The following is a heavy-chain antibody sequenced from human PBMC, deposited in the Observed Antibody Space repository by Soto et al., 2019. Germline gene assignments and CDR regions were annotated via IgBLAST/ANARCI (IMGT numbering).Heavy chain of an antibody. J-gene: IGHJ4*02. D-gene: IGHD2-21*02. Sequence: GESLRLSWAASGFTVSSYWMSWVSQAPGKGLEWVGNIKQDGSEKYYGDSGKERFTISRDNAKKSLYMPMNSLRAEDTAVYYGARETCYCGGDCSYSFDYWGQGTLVTVSS. CDR2: IKQDGSEK. V-gene: IGHV3-7*01. CDR3: ARETCYCGGDCSYSFDY. CDR1: GFTVSSYW.